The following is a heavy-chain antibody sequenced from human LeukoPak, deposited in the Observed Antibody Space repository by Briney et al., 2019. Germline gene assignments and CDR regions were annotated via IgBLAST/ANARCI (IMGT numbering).Heavy chain of an antibody. Sequence: GGSLRLSCAASGFTFSRHWMGWVRQAPGKGLEWVASIKQDGSQYYVDSVKGRFFISRENAKNSVSLQMNSLRGEDTAVYYCARGPDFGDRLDYFDYWGQGIRVTVSS. CDR1: GFTFSRHW. D-gene: IGHD4-17*01. J-gene: IGHJ4*02. CDR2: IKQDGSQ. CDR3: ARGPDFGDRLDYFDY. V-gene: IGHV3-7*01.